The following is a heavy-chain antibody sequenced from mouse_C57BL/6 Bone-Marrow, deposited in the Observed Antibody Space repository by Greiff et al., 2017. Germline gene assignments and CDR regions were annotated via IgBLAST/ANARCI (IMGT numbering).Heavy chain of an antibody. J-gene: IGHJ3*01. CDR1: GYTFTSYW. V-gene: IGHV1-69*01. CDR3: ARDSYYYGSSLFAY. D-gene: IGHD1-1*01. CDR2: IDPSDSNT. Sequence: QVQLQQPGAELVMPGASVKLSCKASGYTFTSYWMHWVKQRPGQGLEWIGEIDPSDSNTNYNQKFKGKSTLTVDKSSSTAYMQLSSLTSEDSAVYYCARDSYYYGSSLFAYWGQGTLVTVSA.